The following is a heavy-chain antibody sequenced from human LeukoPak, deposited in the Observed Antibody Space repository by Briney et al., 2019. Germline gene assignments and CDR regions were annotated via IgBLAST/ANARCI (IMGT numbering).Heavy chain of an antibody. V-gene: IGHV4-34*01. CDR3: ARGQYDSGGYHYGIRAFYFDY. D-gene: IGHD3-22*01. Sequence: PSETLSLTCGVYGESFSGDFWTWLRWAPGKGLEWIGEINHRGRTNYSPSLTGRVTISVDTSMNQFSLQLRSVTAADTALYYCARGQYDSGGYHYGIRAFYFDYWGQGILVTVSS. CDR1: GESFSGDF. CDR2: INHRGRT. J-gene: IGHJ4*02.